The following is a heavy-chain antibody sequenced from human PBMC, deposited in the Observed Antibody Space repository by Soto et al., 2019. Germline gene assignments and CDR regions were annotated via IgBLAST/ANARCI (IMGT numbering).Heavy chain of an antibody. CDR2: INPNSGAT. CDR1: GYTFTGYF. J-gene: IGHJ5*02. CDR3: ARGGGTILAPLP. V-gene: IGHV1-2*02. Sequence: ASVKVSCKAFGYTFTGYFMHWVRQAPGQGLEWLGWINPNSGATKYEQKFQGRVTLTRDTSINTAYMEMSMLRSDDTAVYYCARGGGTILAPLPWGQGTLVTVSS. D-gene: IGHD3-3*01.